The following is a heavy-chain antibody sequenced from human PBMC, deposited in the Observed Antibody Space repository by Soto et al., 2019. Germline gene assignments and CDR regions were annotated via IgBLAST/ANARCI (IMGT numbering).Heavy chain of an antibody. Sequence: GGSLRLSCAASGFTFTAYYMTWVRQVPGKGLEWVASINKDGSKQYYVDSVKGRFTISRDNAMNSLYLQMNSLRAGDTALYYCSRENWFQGYWGQGTLVTVSS. D-gene: IGHD3-10*01. V-gene: IGHV3-7*03. CDR1: GFTFTAYY. CDR2: INKDGSKQ. CDR3: SRENWFQGY. J-gene: IGHJ4*02.